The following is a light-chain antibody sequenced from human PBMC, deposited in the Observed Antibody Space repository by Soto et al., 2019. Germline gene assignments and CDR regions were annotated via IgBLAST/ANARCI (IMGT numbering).Light chain of an antibody. CDR1: SRDVGGYNS. J-gene: IGLJ1*01. Sequence: QFVLTPPASLSWTPRHAIAISCTGTSRDVGGYNSVSWYQQYPGKAPKLMIQDVSNRPSGVSDRFSGSKSGNTASLTISGRQAEDEADYYCSSCTSSSSYVFGSGTKVTV. CDR2: DVS. V-gene: IGLV2-14*01. CDR3: SSCTSSSSYV.